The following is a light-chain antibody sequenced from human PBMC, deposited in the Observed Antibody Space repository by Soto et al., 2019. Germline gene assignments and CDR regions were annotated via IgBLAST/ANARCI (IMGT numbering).Light chain of an antibody. J-gene: IGKJ1*01. Sequence: DIQMTQSPSTLSASVKKKIKKNCRASQSISSWLAWYQQKPGTAPKLLIYKASTLQSGVPSRFSGSGSGTEFTLTISSLQPDDSATYYCQQYNDNWTFGQGTKV. CDR3: QQYNDNWT. CDR1: QSISSW. CDR2: KAS. V-gene: IGKV1-5*03.